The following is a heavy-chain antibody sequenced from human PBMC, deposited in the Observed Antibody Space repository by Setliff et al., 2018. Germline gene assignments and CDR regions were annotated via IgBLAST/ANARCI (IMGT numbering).Heavy chain of an antibody. J-gene: IGHJ6*02. CDR2: IKQDGSEK. CDR1: GFTFRRYW. Sequence: RLSCAASGFTFRRYWMSWVRQAPGKGLEWVANIKQDGSEKYYVDSVKGRFTISRDNAKNSLYLQMNSLRAEDTAVYYCARDHVYGSQYYYYYYGMDVWGQGTTVTISS. D-gene: IGHD3-10*01. V-gene: IGHV3-7*01. CDR3: ARDHVYGSQYYYYYYGMDV.